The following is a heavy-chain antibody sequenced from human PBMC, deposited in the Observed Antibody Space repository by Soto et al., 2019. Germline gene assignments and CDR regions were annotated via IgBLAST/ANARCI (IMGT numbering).Heavy chain of an antibody. CDR2: ITSSGRTI. V-gene: IGHV3-48*01. J-gene: IGHJ4*02. CDR1: GFTFSSYT. CDR3: ARSVLDYDFWVGQV. Sequence: EVQLVESGGGLVQPGGSLRLSCAASGFTFSSYTMNWVRQAPGKGLEWLSCITSSGRTIYYADSVKGRFTISRDNAEKSLYLQMNSLRVEDTAVYYCARSVLDYDFWVGQVWGQGTLVTVSS. D-gene: IGHD3-3*01.